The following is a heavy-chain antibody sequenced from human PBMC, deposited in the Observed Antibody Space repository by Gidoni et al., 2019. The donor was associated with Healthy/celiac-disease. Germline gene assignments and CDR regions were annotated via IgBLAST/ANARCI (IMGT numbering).Heavy chain of an antibody. J-gene: IGHJ4*02. V-gene: IGHV4-39*01. CDR2: IYYSGST. CDR1: GGSISSSSYY. D-gene: IGHD3-22*01. Sequence: QLQLQESGPGLVKPSETLSLTCTVSGGSISSSSYYWGWIRQPPGKGLEWIGSIYYSGSTYDNPSLKSRVTISVDTSKNQFSLKLSSVTAADTAVYYCAITYYYDSSGYYYGYFDYWGQGTLVTVSS. CDR3: AITYYYDSSGYYYGYFDY.